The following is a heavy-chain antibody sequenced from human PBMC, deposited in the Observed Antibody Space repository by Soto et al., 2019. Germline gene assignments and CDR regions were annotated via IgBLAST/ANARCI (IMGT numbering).Heavy chain of an antibody. CDR3: ARARYSSRWGTFDS. CDR2: IFPNVGTA. Sequence: QVHLEQSGAEVRKPGTSVKVSCKAYGGSFSTNEIDWVRQAPGQGLEWMGRIFPNVGTADYAQKFQGRLTIIADESTTTVYMDLSRFTSADTAVYFCARARYSSRWGTFDSWGQGTQVAVSS. V-gene: IGHV1-69*01. CDR1: GGSFSTNE. D-gene: IGHD6-19*01. J-gene: IGHJ4*02.